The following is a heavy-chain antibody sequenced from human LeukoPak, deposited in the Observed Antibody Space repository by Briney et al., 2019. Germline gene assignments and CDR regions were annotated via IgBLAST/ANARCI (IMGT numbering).Heavy chain of an antibody. CDR1: GFTFSGYA. CDR2: ISDSGDYT. Sequence: GGSLRLSCAGSGFTFSGYAMSWVRQAPGQGLEWVSVISDSGDYTSYADSVRGRFTISRDNSRNTLYLQMISLRPEDTAVYYCAKDTSIGKYCTNGVCSPFDYWGQGTLVTVSS. V-gene: IGHV3-23*01. D-gene: IGHD2-8*01. CDR3: AKDTSIGKYCTNGVCSPFDY. J-gene: IGHJ4*02.